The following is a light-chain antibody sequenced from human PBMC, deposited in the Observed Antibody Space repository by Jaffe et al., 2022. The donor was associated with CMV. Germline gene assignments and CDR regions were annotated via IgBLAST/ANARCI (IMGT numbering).Light chain of an antibody. V-gene: IGLV1-51*01. CDR2: DSN. J-gene: IGLJ2*01. Sequence: QSVLTQPPSVSAAPGQKVTISCSGSSSNIGNTYVSWYQLLPGTAPKVLIYDSNKRPSGIPDRFSGSRSGTSATLDITGLQTGDEADYYCGTWDNSLSAVVFGGGTKLTVL. CDR1: SSNIGNTY. CDR3: GTWDNSLSAVV.